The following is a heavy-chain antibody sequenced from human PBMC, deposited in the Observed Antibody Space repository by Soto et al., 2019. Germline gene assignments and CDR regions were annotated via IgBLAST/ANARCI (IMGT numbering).Heavy chain of an antibody. D-gene: IGHD6-19*01. J-gene: IGHJ4*02. CDR1: GFTFNSYA. CDR2: ISGSGGST. Sequence: PGGSLKLSSAASGFTFNSYAMSWVRQAPGKGLEWVSAISGSGGSTYYADSVKGRFTISRDNSKNTLYLQMNSLRAEDTAVYYCAKDRWLVPRFSFSYWGQGTLVTVSS. CDR3: AKDRWLVPRFSFSY. V-gene: IGHV3-23*01.